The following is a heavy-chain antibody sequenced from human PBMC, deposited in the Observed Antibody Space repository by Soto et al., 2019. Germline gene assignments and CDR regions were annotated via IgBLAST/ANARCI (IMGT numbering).Heavy chain of an antibody. CDR2: IYHGGRT. D-gene: IGHD2-8*01. CDR1: GDSVTNYF. Sequence: PSETLSLTCTVSGDSVTNYFWSWMRQPPGKGLEWIEHIYHGGRTNYSPSLKSRVTMSLDSSKNQFSLNLSSVTAADTAVYFCARDPGYCTNGVCPIFDFWGQGVLVTVSS. J-gene: IGHJ4*02. CDR3: ARDPGYCTNGVCPIFDF. V-gene: IGHV4-59*02.